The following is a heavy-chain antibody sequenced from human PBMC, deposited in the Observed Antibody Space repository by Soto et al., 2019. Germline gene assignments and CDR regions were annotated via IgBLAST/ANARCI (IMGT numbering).Heavy chain of an antibody. V-gene: IGHV1-2*02. CDR2: INPNSGGT. J-gene: IGHJ5*02. CDR3: ARLPRRGTNWFDP. Sequence: ASVKVSCKASGYTFTGYYMHWVRQAPGQGLEWMGWINPNSGGTNYAQKFQGRVTMTRDTSISTAYMELSRLRSDDTAVYYCARLPRRGTNWFDPWGQGTLVTVS. CDR1: GYTFTGYY. D-gene: IGHD3-16*01.